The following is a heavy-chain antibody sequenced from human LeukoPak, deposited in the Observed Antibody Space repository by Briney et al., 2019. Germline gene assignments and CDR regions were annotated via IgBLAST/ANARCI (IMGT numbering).Heavy chain of an antibody. CDR3: ARHIAVAGPILD. CDR1: GGSLRSYY. V-gene: IGHV4-59*08. D-gene: IGHD6-19*01. CDR2: IYYSGNT. Sequence: PSETLSLTCTVSGGSLRSYYWSWIRQPPGKGLEWIGHIYYSGNTNYNPSFKSRVTISVDTSKNQFSLKLSSVTAADTAVHYCARHIAVAGPILDWGQGTLVTVSS. J-gene: IGHJ4*02.